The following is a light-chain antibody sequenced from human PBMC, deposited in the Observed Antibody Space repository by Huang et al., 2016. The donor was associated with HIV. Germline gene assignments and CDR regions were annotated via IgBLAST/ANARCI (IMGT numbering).Light chain of an antibody. CDR1: QGIGGY. Sequence: IQLTQSPSPLSASVGDRVTITCRASQGIGGYLAWFQQKPGKAPKLLIYVASTLQSGVPLRFSGSGSGTDFTLTISSLQPEDFATYYCQQLHSYPFTFDQGTRLDIK. V-gene: IGKV1-9*01. CDR2: VAS. J-gene: IGKJ5*01. CDR3: QQLHSYPFT.